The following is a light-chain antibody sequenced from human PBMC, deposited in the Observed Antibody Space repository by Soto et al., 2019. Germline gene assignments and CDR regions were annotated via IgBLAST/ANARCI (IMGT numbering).Light chain of an antibody. CDR2: AAS. V-gene: IGKV1-6*01. CDR3: LHDYNYPRT. CDR1: QDIRSE. J-gene: IGKJ1*01. Sequence: AIPMTQSPSSLSASVGGRVTITCRASQDIRSELGWYQQKPGKAPNLLIYAASTLQSGVPSRFSGSGSGTDFTLTISSLQPEDFATYYCLHDYNYPRTFGQGTKVEIK.